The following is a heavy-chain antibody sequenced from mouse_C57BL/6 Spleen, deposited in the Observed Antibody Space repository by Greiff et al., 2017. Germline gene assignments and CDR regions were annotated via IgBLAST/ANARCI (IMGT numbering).Heavy chain of an antibody. J-gene: IGHJ3*01. CDR3: ARTYDGYFAY. CDR1: GYTFTSYG. V-gene: IGHV1-81*01. Sequence: QVQLKESGAELARPGASVKLSCKASGYTFTSYGISWVKQRTGQGLEWIGEIYPRSGNTYYNEKFKGKATLTADKSSSTAYMELRSLTSEDSAVYFCARTYDGYFAYWGQGTLVTVAA. D-gene: IGHD2-3*01. CDR2: IYPRSGNT.